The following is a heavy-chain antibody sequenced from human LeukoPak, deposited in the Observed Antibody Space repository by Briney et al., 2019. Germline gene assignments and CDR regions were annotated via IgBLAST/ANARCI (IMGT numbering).Heavy chain of an antibody. CDR1: GFTFSSYG. J-gene: IGHJ4*02. Sequence: GGSLRLSCAASGFTFSSYGMHWVRQAPGKGLEWVAAIKEDGSEAYYVDSVKGRFTISRDNAKNSLYLQMSSLRAEDTAVYYCARTTYGDYWGQGTLVTVSS. V-gene: IGHV3-7*01. CDR3: ARTTYGDY. CDR2: IKEDGSEA. D-gene: IGHD1-1*01.